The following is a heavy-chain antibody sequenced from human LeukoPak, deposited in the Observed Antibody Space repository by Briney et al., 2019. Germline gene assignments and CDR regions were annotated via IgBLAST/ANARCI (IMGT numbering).Heavy chain of an antibody. CDR3: ARVGIAAAWRGSGYYYYYYYMDV. D-gene: IGHD6-13*01. V-gene: IGHV1-18*01. CDR1: GYKFTSYG. J-gene: IGHJ6*03. Sequence: ASVKVSCKASGYKFTSYGVSWVRQAPGQGLEWMGWISGYNGNTNFAQKFQGRVTMTRNTSISTAYMELSSLRSEDTAVYYCARVGIAAAWRGSGYYYYYYYMDVWGKGTTVTVSS. CDR2: ISGYNGNT.